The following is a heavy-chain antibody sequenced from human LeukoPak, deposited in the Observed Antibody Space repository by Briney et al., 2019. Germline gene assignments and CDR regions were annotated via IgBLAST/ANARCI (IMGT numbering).Heavy chain of an antibody. J-gene: IGHJ5*02. CDR1: GFMVSDYY. Sequence: GGSLRLSCVASGFMVSDYYMNWIRQAPGKGLEWISHISDGDDTIDYADSVKGRLSMSRDNAKNSLYLEVSGLRAEDTAVYYCVRGTYYSGSGLGSWFDPWGQGTLVTVSS. CDR3: VRGTYYSGSGLGSWFDP. D-gene: IGHD2-21*01. CDR2: ISDGDDTI. V-gene: IGHV3-11*01.